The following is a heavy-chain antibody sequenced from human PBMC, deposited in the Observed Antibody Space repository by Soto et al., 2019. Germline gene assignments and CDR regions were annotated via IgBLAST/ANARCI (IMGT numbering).Heavy chain of an antibody. V-gene: IGHV4-59*08. Sequence: PSETLSLTCTVSGGSISSYYWSWIRQPPRKGLEWIGCIYYSGSTYYTPSLKSRLTMSVDTSKNQFSLKLRSATAADTAIYYCARHYYDSSGFSWIDYWGQGTLVTVSS. CDR2: IYYSGST. D-gene: IGHD3-22*01. CDR1: GGSISSYY. J-gene: IGHJ4*02. CDR3: ARHYYDSSGFSWIDY.